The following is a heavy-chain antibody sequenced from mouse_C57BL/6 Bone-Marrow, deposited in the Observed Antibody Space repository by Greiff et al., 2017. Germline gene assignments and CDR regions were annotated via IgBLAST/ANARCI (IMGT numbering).Heavy chain of an antibody. D-gene: IGHD1-1*01. CDR2: INPNNGGT. V-gene: IGHV1-22*01. J-gene: IGHJ2*01. CDR3: ASSYYYGLRVDY. CDR1: GYTFTDYN. Sequence: VQLQQSGPELVKPGASVKMSCKASGYTFTDYNMHWVKQSHGKSLEWIGYINPNNGGTSYNQKFKGKATLTVNKSSSTAYMELRSLTSEDSAVYYCASSYYYGLRVDYWGQGTTLTVSS.